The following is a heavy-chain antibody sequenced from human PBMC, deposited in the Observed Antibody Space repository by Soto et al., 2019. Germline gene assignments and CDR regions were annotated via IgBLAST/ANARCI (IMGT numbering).Heavy chain of an antibody. Sequence: QVQLVESGGGVVQPGRSLRLSCVASGFTFSDCAMHWVRQVPGKGLEWLAVVTHDGTLYPYADSVKGRFSISRDNSRKPIYLQMTSLRPEDTAVYYCVKDRSDTWSFDYWGQGTLVTVSS. D-gene: IGHD2-8*02. J-gene: IGHJ4*02. V-gene: IGHV3-30*18. CDR3: VKDRSDTWSFDY. CDR2: VTHDGTLY. CDR1: GFTFSDCA.